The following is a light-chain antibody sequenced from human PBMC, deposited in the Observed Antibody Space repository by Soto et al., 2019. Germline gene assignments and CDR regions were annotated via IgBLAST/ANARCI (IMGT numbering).Light chain of an antibody. Sequence: ESVSTQSPGALSLSPGERATLPCRASQSLTNSFIAWYQQRPGQAPRLLIYDTSSRASGIPDRFSGSGSGTDFTLTISRLETEDFAVFYCQQYGTSEIIFGQGTRLEIK. CDR1: QSLTNSF. CDR2: DTS. V-gene: IGKV3-20*01. J-gene: IGKJ5*01. CDR3: QQYGTSEII.